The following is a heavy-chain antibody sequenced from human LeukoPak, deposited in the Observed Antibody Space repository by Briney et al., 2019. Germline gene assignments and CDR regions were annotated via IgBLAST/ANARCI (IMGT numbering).Heavy chain of an antibody. CDR2: IKYDGSEE. Sequence: GGSLRLSCAASGFTFSDYWMSWMRQAPGKGLEWVANIKYDGSEEYYVDSVKGRFTIPRDNAENSLYLQLSSLRVEDTAVYYCRSGGAAPGSFDNWGQGTLVTVSP. J-gene: IGHJ4*02. CDR3: RSGGAAPGSFDN. D-gene: IGHD6-13*01. CDR1: GFTFSDYW. V-gene: IGHV3-7*01.